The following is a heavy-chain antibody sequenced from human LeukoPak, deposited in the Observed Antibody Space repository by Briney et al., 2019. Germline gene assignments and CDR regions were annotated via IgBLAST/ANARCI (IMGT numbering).Heavy chain of an antibody. J-gene: IGHJ4*02. CDR3: AKDSRRFLWFRELCYDY. CDR2: ISYDGSNK. V-gene: IGHV3-30*18. Sequence: PGGSLRLSCAASGFTFSSYGMHWVRQAPGKGLEWVAVISYDGSNKYYADSVKGRFTISRDNSKNTLYLQMNSLRAEDTAVYYCAKDSRRFLWFRELCYDYWGQGTLVTVSS. CDR1: GFTFSSYG. D-gene: IGHD3-10*01.